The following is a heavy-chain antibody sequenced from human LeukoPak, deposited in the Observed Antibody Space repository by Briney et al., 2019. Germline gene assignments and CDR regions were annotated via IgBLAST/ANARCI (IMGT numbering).Heavy chain of an antibody. CDR1: GFTFSSYA. V-gene: IGHV3-23*01. CDR2: ISGSGGST. Sequence: GGSLRLSCAASGFTFSSYAMSWVRQAPGKGLEWVSAISGSGGSTYYADSVKGRFTISRDNSKNTLYLQMNSLRAEDTAVYYCAKDPYYYDSSGYYDYWGQGTLVTVSS. J-gene: IGHJ4*02. D-gene: IGHD3-22*01. CDR3: AKDPYYYDSSGYYDY.